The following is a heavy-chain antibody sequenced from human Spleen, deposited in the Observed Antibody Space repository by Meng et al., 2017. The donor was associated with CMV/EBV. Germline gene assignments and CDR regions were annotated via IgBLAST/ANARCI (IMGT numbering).Heavy chain of an antibody. V-gene: IGHV4-39*07. CDR3: ARDRRYYYGSDSYYYGMDV. CDR1: GGSISSSTYY. Sequence: SETLSLTCTVSGGSISSSTYYWGWIRQPPGKGLEWIGSIYYSGSTYYNPSLKSRVTISVDTSKNQFSLKLTSVTAADTAVYYCARDRRYYYGSDSYYYGMDVWGQGTTVTVSS. CDR2: IYYSGST. J-gene: IGHJ6*02. D-gene: IGHD3-10*01.